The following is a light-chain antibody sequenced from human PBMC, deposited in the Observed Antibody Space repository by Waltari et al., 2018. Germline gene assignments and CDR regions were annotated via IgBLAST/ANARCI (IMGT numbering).Light chain of an antibody. V-gene: IGKV3-11*01. CDR2: DMS. J-gene: IGKJ3*01. CDR1: QHISGY. Sequence: EIVLTQSPATVSLSPGERVTLSGRASQHISGYFFWYQQRPGQAPSLLIYDMSNRVSGIPVRFSGDVSGAEFTLTIRSLEPEDFAVYYCHQRINWPFTFGPGTKV. CDR3: HQRINWPFT.